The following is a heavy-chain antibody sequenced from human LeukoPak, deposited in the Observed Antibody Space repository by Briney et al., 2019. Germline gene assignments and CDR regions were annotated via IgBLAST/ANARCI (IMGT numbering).Heavy chain of an antibody. CDR2: IGTSSTTI. J-gene: IGHJ4*02. CDR1: GFTFSSYT. V-gene: IGHV3-48*01. D-gene: IGHD6-13*01. Sequence: GGSLRLSCAASGFTFSSYTMNWVRQPPGKGLEWVSNIGTSSTTIYYADSVKGRFTISRDNSKNTLYLQMNSLRVEDTAVYYCARARPGTAAGTGEFDYWGQGTLVTVSS. CDR3: ARARPGTAAGTGEFDY.